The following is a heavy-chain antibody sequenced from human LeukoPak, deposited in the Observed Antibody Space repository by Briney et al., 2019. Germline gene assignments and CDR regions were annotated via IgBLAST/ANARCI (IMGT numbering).Heavy chain of an antibody. Sequence: ASVKVSCKASGYTFTGHYMHWVRQAPGQGLEWMGWINPNSGGTKYAQKFQGRVTLTRDTSISTAYMELSRLRCDDPAVYYCARSYDFWSGPPFDPWGQGTLVTVSS. V-gene: IGHV1-2*02. CDR2: INPNSGGT. D-gene: IGHD3-3*01. J-gene: IGHJ5*02. CDR1: GYTFTGHY. CDR3: ARSYDFWSGPPFDP.